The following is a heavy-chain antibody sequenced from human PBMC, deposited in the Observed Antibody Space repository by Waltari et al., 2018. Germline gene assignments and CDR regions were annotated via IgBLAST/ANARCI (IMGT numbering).Heavy chain of an antibody. CDR1: GGSISSGSYY. CDR3: ARGSGVGATNYYDY. J-gene: IGHJ4*02. Sequence: QVQLQESGPGLVKPSQTLSLTCTVSGGSISSGSYYWSWLRQPAGKGLEWIGRIYTSGSTNYNPSLKSRVTISVDTSKNQFSLKLSSVTAADTAVYYCARGSGVGATNYYDYWGQGTLVTVSS. V-gene: IGHV4-61*02. D-gene: IGHD1-26*01. CDR2: IYTSGST.